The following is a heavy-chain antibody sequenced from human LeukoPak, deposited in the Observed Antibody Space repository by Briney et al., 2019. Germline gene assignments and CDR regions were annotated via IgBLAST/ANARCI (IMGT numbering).Heavy chain of an antibody. V-gene: IGHV3-23*01. CDR1: GFTFSSYA. J-gene: IGHJ4*02. D-gene: IGHD3-16*02. Sequence: GGSLRLSCAASGFTFSSYAMSWVRQSPGKGLEWASAISGSGGSTYYADSVKGRFTISRDNSKNTLYLQMNSLRAEDTAVYYCAKNGGIYDYVCGGYRYYFDYWGQGTLVTVSS. CDR2: ISGSGGST. CDR3: AKNGGIYDYVCGGYRYYFDY.